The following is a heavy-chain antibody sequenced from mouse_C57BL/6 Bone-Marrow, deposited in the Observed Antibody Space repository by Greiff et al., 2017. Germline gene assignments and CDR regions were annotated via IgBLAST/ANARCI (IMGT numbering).Heavy chain of an antibody. Sequence: QVQLQQSGAELARPGASVKLSCKASGYTFTSYGISWVKQRTGQGLEWIGEIYPTSGNTYYNEKFKGKATLTADKSSSTAYMQLRSLTSEDSAVYFCARSDYCGCSYDYWGQGTTLTVSS. CDR1: GYTFTSYG. CDR3: ARSDYCGCSYDY. CDR2: IYPTSGNT. J-gene: IGHJ2*01. D-gene: IGHD1-1*01. V-gene: IGHV1-81*01.